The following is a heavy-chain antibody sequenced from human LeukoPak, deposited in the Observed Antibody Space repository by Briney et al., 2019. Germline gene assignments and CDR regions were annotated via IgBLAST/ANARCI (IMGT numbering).Heavy chain of an antibody. CDR3: ARFTPQGYGWGGYNRFDP. CDR2: IYYSGST. V-gene: IGHV4-59*01. CDR1: GGSFSGYH. Sequence: SETLSLTCAVYGGSFSGYHWNWIRQPPGKGLEWIGYIYYSGSTNYNPSLKSRVTISVDTSKNQFSLNLTSVTAAVTAVYYCARFTPQGYGWGGYNRFDPWGQGTLVTVSS. J-gene: IGHJ5*02. D-gene: IGHD3-16*01.